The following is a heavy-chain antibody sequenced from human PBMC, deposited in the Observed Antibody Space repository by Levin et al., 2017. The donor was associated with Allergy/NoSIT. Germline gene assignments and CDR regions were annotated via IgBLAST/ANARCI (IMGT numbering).Heavy chain of an antibody. Sequence: GGSLRLSCAASGFTFSSYSMNWVRQAPGKGLEWVSSISSSSSYIYYADSVKGRFTISRDNAKNSLYLQMNSLRAEDTAVYYCARDSKWCIVKGCQDSFDYWGQGTLVTVSS. V-gene: IGHV3-21*01. CDR2: ISSSSSYI. CDR3: ARDSKWCIVKGCQDSFDY. D-gene: IGHD2-8*02. J-gene: IGHJ4*02. CDR1: GFTFSSYS.